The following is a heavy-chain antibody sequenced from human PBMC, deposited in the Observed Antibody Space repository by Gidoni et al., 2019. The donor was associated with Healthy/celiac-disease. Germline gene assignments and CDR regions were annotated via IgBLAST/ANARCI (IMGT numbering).Heavy chain of an antibody. CDR1: GGSISLGGYP. CDR3: ARAGGYYLTFDY. CDR2: IYHSGST. J-gene: IGHJ4*02. Sequence: QLQLQESGSGLVQPSQTLSLTCAVSGGSISLGGYPWSWIRQPPGKGLEWIGYIYHSGSTYYNPSLKSRVTISVDRSKNQCSLKLSSVTAADTAVYYCARAGGYYLTFDYWGQGTLVTVSS. V-gene: IGHV4-30-2*01. D-gene: IGHD3-10*01.